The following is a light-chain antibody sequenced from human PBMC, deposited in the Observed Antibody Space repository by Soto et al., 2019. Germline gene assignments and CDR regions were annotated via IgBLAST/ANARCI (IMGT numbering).Light chain of an antibody. CDR3: QQYGSTSRT. J-gene: IGKJ1*01. CDR1: QSVSRS. Sequence: EIVLTQSPATLSLSPGERGPLSCRASQSVSRSLALYLHKPGQALRLHMSGVFKTAPGIPYTLSGRGFGAVFPPTIRRMEPEDFAVHCCQQYGSTSRTFGQGTLVDIK. V-gene: IGKV3-20*01. CDR2: GVF.